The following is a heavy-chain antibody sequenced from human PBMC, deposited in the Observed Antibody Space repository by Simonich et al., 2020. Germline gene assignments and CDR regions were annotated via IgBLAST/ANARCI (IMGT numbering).Heavy chain of an antibody. Sequence: QVQLVQSGAEVKKPGASVKVSCKASGYTFTGYYMHWMRRAPGQGLVGMRWINPNSGGTNYAQKFQGRVTMTRDTSISTAYMGLSRLRSDDTAVYYCARSSDLLNWNDGPYYWGQGTLVTVSS. V-gene: IGHV1-2*02. CDR1: GYTFTGYY. CDR3: ARSSDLLNWNDGPYY. J-gene: IGHJ4*02. CDR2: INPNSGGT. D-gene: IGHD1-1*01.